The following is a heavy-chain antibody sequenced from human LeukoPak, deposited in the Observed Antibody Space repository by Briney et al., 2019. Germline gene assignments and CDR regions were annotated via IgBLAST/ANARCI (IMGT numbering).Heavy chain of an antibody. CDR1: GGSINDAS. D-gene: IGHD3-10*01. CDR2: IYHSGGT. V-gene: IGHV4-59*01. J-gene: IGHJ4*02. Sequence: SETLSLTCTLSGGSINDASWNWIRQPPGQGLEWIGYIYHSGGTNYNPSLKSRVTISLDTSKNEFSLKLSSVTAADTAVYYCARVGTYYRSLDSWGQGTLVTVSS. CDR3: ARVGTYYRSLDS.